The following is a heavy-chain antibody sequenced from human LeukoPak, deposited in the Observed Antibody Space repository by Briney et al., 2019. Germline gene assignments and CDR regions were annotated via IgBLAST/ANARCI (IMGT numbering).Heavy chain of an antibody. V-gene: IGHV4-30-2*01. CDR2: IYHSGST. D-gene: IGHD1-1*01. Sequence: SETLSLTCAVSGGSISSGGYSWSWIRQPPGKGLEWIGYIYHSGSTYYNPSLKSRVTISVDRSKNQFSLKLSSVTAADTAVYYCASVPQTGTIDYWGQGTLVTVSS. J-gene: IGHJ4*02. CDR3: ASVPQTGTIDY. CDR1: GGSISSGGYS.